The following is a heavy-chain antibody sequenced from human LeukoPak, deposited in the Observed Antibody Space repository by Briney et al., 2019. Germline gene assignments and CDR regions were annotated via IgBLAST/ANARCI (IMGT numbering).Heavy chain of an antibody. CDR1: RFTFSDYY. D-gene: IGHD2-15*01. V-gene: IGHV3-11*01. Sequence: PGGSLRLSCAASRFTFSDYYMSWIRQAPGKGLEWLSYISGSGNTIYYADSVKGRFTISRDNAKNSLYLQMNSLRAEDMALYYCAKDIAPSQDGAFDIWGQGTMVTVSS. CDR3: AKDIAPSQDGAFDI. CDR2: ISGSGNTI. J-gene: IGHJ3*02.